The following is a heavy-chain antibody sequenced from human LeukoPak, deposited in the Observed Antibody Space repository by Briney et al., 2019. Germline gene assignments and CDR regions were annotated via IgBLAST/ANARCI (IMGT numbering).Heavy chain of an antibody. J-gene: IGHJ4*02. CDR2: ISAYNGNT. V-gene: IGHV1-18*01. Sequence: ASVKVSCKASGYTFTSYGISWVRQAPGQGLEWMGWISAYNGNTNYAQKLQGRVTMTTDTSTSTAYMELRSLRSDDTDVYYCARRYYDILTGYPKEDYWGQGTLVTVSS. D-gene: IGHD3-9*01. CDR1: GYTFTSYG. CDR3: ARRYYDILTGYPKEDY.